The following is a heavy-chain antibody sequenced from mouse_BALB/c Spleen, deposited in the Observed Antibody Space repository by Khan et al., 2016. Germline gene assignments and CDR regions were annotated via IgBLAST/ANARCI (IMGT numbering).Heavy chain of an antibody. V-gene: IGHV4-1*02. CDR2: INPDSRTI. Sequence: EVKLLESGGGLVQPGGSLKLSCAASGFDFRGYWMSWVRQAPGKGLEWIGEINPDSRTINYSPPLKDKFTISRDNAKSTLYLQISKVISEDPDLYYCARAVYYGYLVYWGQGTLVSISA. D-gene: IGHD1-1*01. J-gene: IGHJ3*01. CDR1: GFDFRGYW. CDR3: ARAVYYGYLVY.